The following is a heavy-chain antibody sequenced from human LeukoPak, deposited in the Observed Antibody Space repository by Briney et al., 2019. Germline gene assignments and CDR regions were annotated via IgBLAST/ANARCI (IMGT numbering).Heavy chain of an antibody. Sequence: AGGSLRLSCAASGFTFDDYAMHWVRQAPGKGLEWVSGISWNGGSIAYADSVKGRFTISRDNAKNSLYLQMNRLRAEDTALYYCAKGGYYYDSRGYSFYFDYWGQGTLVTVSS. CDR1: GFTFDDYA. D-gene: IGHD3-22*01. CDR2: ISWNGGSI. CDR3: AKGGYYYDSRGYSFYFDY. J-gene: IGHJ4*02. V-gene: IGHV3-9*01.